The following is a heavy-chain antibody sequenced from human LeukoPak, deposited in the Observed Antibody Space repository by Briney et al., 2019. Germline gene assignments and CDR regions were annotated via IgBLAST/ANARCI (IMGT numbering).Heavy chain of an antibody. D-gene: IGHD3-9*01. CDR3: ARALTGDITAFDI. J-gene: IGHJ3*02. CDR1: GLTFSSYS. Sequence: GGSLRLSCAASGLTFSSYSMNWVRQAPGKGLEWVSSISSYIYYADSVKGRFTISRDNAKNSLYLQMNSLRAEDTAVYYCARALTGDITAFDIGGQGTMVTVPS. V-gene: IGHV3-21*01. CDR2: ISSYI.